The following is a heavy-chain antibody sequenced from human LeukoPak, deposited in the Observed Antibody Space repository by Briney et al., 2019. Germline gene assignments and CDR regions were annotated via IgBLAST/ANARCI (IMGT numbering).Heavy chain of an antibody. CDR1: GGSFSDYY. J-gene: IGHJ4*02. V-gene: IGHV4-34*01. CDR3: ARTPPPGATAYGVVDY. CDR2: INHSGST. D-gene: IGHD3-16*01. Sequence: SETLSLTCAVYGGSFSDYYWTWIRQPRGKGLEWIGEINHSGSTSYNPSLKSRVTISLDTSKNQFSLKLSSVTAADTAVYYCARTPPPGATAYGVVDYWGQGTPVTVSS.